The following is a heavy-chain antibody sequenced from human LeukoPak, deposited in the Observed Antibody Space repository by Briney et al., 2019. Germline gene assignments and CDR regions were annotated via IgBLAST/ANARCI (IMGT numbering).Heavy chain of an antibody. Sequence: GGSLRLSCVASGFTFSTYNMNWVRQAPGKGLEWVAYITLSSTAIYYADSVKGRFTISRENAKNSLYLQMNSLRAGDTAVYYCARDRGRYYMDVWGKGTTVTISS. CDR1: GFTFSTYN. CDR2: ITLSSTAI. D-gene: IGHD6-25*01. V-gene: IGHV3-48*01. J-gene: IGHJ6*03. CDR3: ARDRGRYYMDV.